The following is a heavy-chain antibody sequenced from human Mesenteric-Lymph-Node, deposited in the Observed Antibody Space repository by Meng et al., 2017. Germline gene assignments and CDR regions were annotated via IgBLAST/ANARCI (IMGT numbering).Heavy chain of an antibody. J-gene: IGHJ4*02. CDR2: IYHSGST. Sequence: QVPLQEAGPGLVKPSETLSLTGAVSGGSISSINWWTWVRQPPGKGLEWIGEIYHSGSTYYNPSLKSRVSISGDTSNKQFSLKLTSVTAADTAVYYCARSPYSGSALPFFDYWGQGSLVTVSS. CDR1: GGSISSINW. CDR3: ARSPYSGSALPFFDY. D-gene: IGHD1-26*01. V-gene: IGHV4-4*02.